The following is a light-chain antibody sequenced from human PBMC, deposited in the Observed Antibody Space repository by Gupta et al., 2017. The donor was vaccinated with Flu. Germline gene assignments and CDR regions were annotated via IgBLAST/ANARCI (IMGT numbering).Light chain of an antibody. CDR2: EVS. CDR1: GSDIGNSNL. V-gene: IGLV2-23*02. Sequence: SMTISCTGTGSDIGNSNLVSWYQQHPDKAPKLVIYEVSKRPAGISNRFSGSKSGNAAILTISGLQTEDEADYYCGTYVGSSTLVFGTGTKVTVL. J-gene: IGLJ1*01. CDR3: GTYVGSSTLV.